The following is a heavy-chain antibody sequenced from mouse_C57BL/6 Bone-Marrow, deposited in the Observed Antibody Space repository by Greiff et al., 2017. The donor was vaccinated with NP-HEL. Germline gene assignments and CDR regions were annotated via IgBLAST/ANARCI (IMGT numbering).Heavy chain of an antibody. CDR2: IDPENGDT. D-gene: IGHD2-4*01. CDR1: GFNITDDY. CDR3: TTVYYDYDEFAY. V-gene: IGHV14-4*01. J-gene: IGHJ3*01. Sequence: EVQLQQSGAELVRPGASVKLSCTASGFNITDDYMHWVKQRPEQGLEWIGWIDPENGDTEYASKFQGKATITADTSSNTAYLQLSSLTSEDTAVYYCTTVYYDYDEFAYWGQGTLVTVSA.